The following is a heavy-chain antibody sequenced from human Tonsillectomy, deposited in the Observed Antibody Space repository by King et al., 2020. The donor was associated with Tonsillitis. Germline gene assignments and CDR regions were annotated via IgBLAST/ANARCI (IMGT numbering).Heavy chain of an antibody. J-gene: IGHJ5*02. CDR2: ISYDGNNK. CDR1: EFTFNSYT. V-gene: IGHV3-30*04. D-gene: IGHD6-13*01. CDR3: AGEGAIWYFLVTWFDP. Sequence: VQLVESGGGVVQPGRSLRLSCAASEFTFNSYTMHWVRQAPGKGLEWVAVISYDGNNKYYADSVKGRFTISRDNSRNTLYLQMNSLRVEDTAVYYCAGEGAIWYFLVTWFDPWGQGTLVTVSP.